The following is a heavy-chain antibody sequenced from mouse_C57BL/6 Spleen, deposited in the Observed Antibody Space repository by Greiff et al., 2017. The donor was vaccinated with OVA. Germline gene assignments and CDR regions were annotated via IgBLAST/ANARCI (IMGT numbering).Heavy chain of an antibody. CDR1: GYTFTSYW. Sequence: QVQLQQPGAELVMPGASVKLSCKASGYTFTSYWMHWVKQRPGQGLEWIGEIDPSDSYTNYNQKFKGKSTLTVDKSSSTAYMQLSSLTSEDSAVYYCARRGGFITTVVYFDYWGQGTTLTVSS. D-gene: IGHD1-1*01. CDR2: IDPSDSYT. V-gene: IGHV1-69*01. J-gene: IGHJ2*01. CDR3: ARRGGFITTVVYFDY.